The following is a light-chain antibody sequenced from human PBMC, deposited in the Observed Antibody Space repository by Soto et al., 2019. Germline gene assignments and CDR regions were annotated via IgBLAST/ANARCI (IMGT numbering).Light chain of an antibody. J-gene: IGLJ3*02. V-gene: IGLV2-8*01. CDR2: EVT. CDR3: SSYAASNNFYFV. Sequence: QSVLTQPPSASGSPGQSVTISCTGTSSDVGGYNYVSWYQQYPGRAPKLMIYEVTKRPSWVPDRFSGSKSGNTASLTVSGLQAEDEADYYCSSYAASNNFYFVFGGGTQLTVL. CDR1: SSDVGGYNY.